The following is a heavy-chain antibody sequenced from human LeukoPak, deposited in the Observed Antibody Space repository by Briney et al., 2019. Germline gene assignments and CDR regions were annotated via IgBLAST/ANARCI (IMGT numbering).Heavy chain of an antibody. J-gene: IGHJ2*01. V-gene: IGHV1-3*01. CDR3: ARDSGYCSGGSCPSLFWYFDL. CDR2: INAGNGNT. D-gene: IGHD2-15*01. CDR1: GYTFTSYA. Sequence: ASVKVSCKASGYTFTSYAMHWVRQAPGQRLEWMGWINAGNGNTKYSQKFQGRVTITRDTSASTAYMELSSLRSEDTAVYYCARDSGYCSGGSCPSLFWYFDLWGRGTLVTVSS.